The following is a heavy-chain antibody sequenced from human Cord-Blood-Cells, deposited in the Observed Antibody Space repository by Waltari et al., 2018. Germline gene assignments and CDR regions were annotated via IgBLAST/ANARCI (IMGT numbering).Heavy chain of an antibody. CDR3: ARATDYSNYSYYYYGMDV. D-gene: IGHD4-4*01. Sequence: QVQLVQSGAEVKKPGSSVKVSCKASGGTFSSYAISWVRQAPGQGLEWMGGIIPIFGTANYAQKFQGRVTITADKSTSTAYMELSSLRSEDTAVYYCARATDYSNYSYYYYGMDVWGQGTTVTVSS. V-gene: IGHV1-69*06. CDR1: GGTFSSYA. CDR2: IIPIFGTA. J-gene: IGHJ6*02.